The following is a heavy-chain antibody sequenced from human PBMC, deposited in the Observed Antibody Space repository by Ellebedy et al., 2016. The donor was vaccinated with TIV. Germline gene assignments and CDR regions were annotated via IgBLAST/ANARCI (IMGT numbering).Heavy chain of an antibody. V-gene: IGHV3-9*01. D-gene: IGHD5-18*01. CDR1: GFTFNDCA. Sequence: SLKISCAASGFTFNDCAMHWVRQAPGKGLEWVSGISWNSGSIGYADSVKGRFTISRDNAKNSLYLQMNSLRAEDTALYYCAKDIRKYSYGYYYYYYMDVWGTGTTVTVSS. CDR3: AKDIRKYSYGYYYYYYMDV. J-gene: IGHJ6*03. CDR2: ISWNSGSI.